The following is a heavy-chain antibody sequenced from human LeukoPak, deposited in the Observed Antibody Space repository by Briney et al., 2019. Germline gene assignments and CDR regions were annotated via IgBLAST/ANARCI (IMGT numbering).Heavy chain of an antibody. CDR2: ISHVGGT. J-gene: IGHJ6*02. CDR1: GFTFSDYA. D-gene: IGHD6-25*01. Sequence: GGSLRLSCAASGFTFSDYAMSWVRQAPEKGLEWVSTISHVGGTYYADSVRGRFTISRDDSKNMVYLQMDSLRAEDTAVYYCARDGQRLAPYAMDVWGQGTTITVSS. V-gene: IGHV3-23*01. CDR3: ARDGQRLAPYAMDV.